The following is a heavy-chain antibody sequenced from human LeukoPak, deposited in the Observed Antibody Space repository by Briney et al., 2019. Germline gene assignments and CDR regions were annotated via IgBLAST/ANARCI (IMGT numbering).Heavy chain of an antibody. CDR2: IDRDGSST. D-gene: IGHD3-22*01. Sequence: GGSLRLSCAASGFTSSSYGMHWVRQAPGKGLVWVSRIDRDGSSTSYADSVKGRFTISRDNAKNTLYLQMNSLRAEDTAVYYCARDRPLDYYDSSGFYLWGQGTLVTVSS. J-gene: IGHJ4*02. CDR3: ARDRPLDYYDSSGFYL. CDR1: GFTSSSYG. V-gene: IGHV3-74*01.